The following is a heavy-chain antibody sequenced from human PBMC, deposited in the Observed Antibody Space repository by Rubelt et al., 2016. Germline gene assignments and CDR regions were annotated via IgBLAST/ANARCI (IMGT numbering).Heavy chain of an antibody. CDR3: ARRSGGSPDY. CDR2: IGGSDERT. CDR1: GFTFRSYA. V-gene: IGHV3-23*01. J-gene: IGHJ4*02. Sequence: GGSLRLSCAASGFTFRSYAMNWVREAPGKGLEWVSAIGGSDERTYYADSVKGRFTISRDNSKNTLYLQMNSLRPDDTAVYYCARRSGGSPDYWGQGTLVTVSS. D-gene: IGHD1-26*01.